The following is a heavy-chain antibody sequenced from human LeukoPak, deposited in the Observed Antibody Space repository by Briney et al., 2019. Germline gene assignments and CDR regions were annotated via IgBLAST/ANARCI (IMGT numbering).Heavy chain of an antibody. J-gene: IGHJ4*02. Sequence: YALEVQGRVTITRDTSASTAYMELSSLRSEDTAVYYCARAYRIRGVYFDYWGQGTLVTVSS. V-gene: IGHV1-3*01. CDR3: ARAYRIRGVYFDY. D-gene: IGHD3-10*01.